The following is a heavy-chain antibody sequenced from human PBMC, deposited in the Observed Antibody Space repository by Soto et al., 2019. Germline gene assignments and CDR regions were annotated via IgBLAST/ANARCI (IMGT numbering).Heavy chain of an antibody. D-gene: IGHD2-15*01. CDR1: GYSFTTYW. V-gene: IGHV5-51*01. CDR2: IYPGDSDT. J-gene: IGHJ4*02. CDR3: ARQVEMATLSSFDF. Sequence: GESLKISCKGSGYSFTTYWIGWVRQMPGKGLEWMGIIYPGDSDTRYSPSFQGQVTISADKSISTAYLQWSSLTASDTAMYYCARQVEMATLSSFDFWGQGTLVTVSS.